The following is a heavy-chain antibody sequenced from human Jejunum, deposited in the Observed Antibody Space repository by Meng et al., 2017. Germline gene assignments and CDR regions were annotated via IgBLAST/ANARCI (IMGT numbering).Heavy chain of an antibody. CDR1: GGSFSGYY. J-gene: IGHJ4*02. D-gene: IGHD3-10*01. Sequence: QVQLQQWGAGLLKPSETLSLTCAGYGGSFSGYYCGWIRQAPGKGLEWIGDIDHSGSTNYNPSLKNRVTISVDTSRNQISLNLNSVTAADTAVYYCARGGDPRAYYFDYWGQGNLVTVSS. V-gene: IGHV4-34*01. CDR2: IDHSGST. CDR3: ARGGDPRAYYFDY.